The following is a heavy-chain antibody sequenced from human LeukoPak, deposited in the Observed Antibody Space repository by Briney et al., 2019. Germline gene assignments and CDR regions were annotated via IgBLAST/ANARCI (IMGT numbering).Heavy chain of an antibody. D-gene: IGHD3-22*01. Sequence: GGSMRPSWAASGFTFSDYYMSWSRQAPGEGLEWVLYISSSGSTIYYADSVKGRFTISRDNAKNSLYLQMNSLRAEDTAVYYCARDLLPYYYDSSGYPPLGHWGQGTLVTVSS. CDR1: GFTFSDYY. V-gene: IGHV3-11*04. CDR2: ISSSGSTI. J-gene: IGHJ4*02. CDR3: ARDLLPYYYDSSGYPPLGH.